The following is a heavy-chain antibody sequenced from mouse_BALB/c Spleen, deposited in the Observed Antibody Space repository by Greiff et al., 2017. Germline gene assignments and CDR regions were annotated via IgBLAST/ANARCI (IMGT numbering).Heavy chain of an antibody. CDR1: GFNIKDTY. Sequence: EVQLQQSGAELVKPGASVKLSCTASGFNIKDTYMHWVKQRPEQGLEWIGRIDPANGTTKYDPKFQGKATITADTSSNTAYLQLSSLTSEDTAVYYCARYRYDAMDYWGQGTSVTVSS. CDR3: ARYRYDAMDY. D-gene: IGHD2-12*01. CDR2: IDPANGTT. J-gene: IGHJ4*01. V-gene: IGHV14-3*02.